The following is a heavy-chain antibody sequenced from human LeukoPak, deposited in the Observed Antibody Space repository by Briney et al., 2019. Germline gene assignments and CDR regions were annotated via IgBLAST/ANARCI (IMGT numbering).Heavy chain of an antibody. CDR3: ARDMTGPGIAVAGTINFDY. CDR2: ISAYNGNT. D-gene: IGHD6-19*01. J-gene: IGHJ4*02. V-gene: IGHV1-18*01. CDR1: GYTFTSYG. Sequence: ASVRVSCKASGYTFTSYGISWVRQAPGQGLEWTGWISAYNGNTNYAQKLQGRVTMTTDTSTSTAYMELRSLRSDDTAVYYCARDMTGPGIAVAGTINFDYWGQGTLVTVSS.